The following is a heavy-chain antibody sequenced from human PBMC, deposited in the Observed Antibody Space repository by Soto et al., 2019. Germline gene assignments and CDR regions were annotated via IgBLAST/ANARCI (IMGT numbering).Heavy chain of an antibody. Sequence: GGSLRLSCAASGFTFSSYGMHWVRQAPGKGLEWVAVISYDGSNKYYADSVKGRFTISRDNSKNTLYLQMNSLRAEDTAVYYCAKTYGDYSNFDYWGQGTLVTVSS. CDR3: AKTYGDYSNFDY. J-gene: IGHJ4*02. CDR1: GFTFSSYG. D-gene: IGHD4-17*01. V-gene: IGHV3-30*18. CDR2: ISYDGSNK.